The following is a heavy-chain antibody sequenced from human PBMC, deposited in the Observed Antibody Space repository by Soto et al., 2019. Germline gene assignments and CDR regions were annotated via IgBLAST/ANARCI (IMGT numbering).Heavy chain of an antibody. CDR3: VRTRLVVASATRDDY. CDR1: GFTFSSYW. V-gene: IGHV3-74*01. J-gene: IGHJ4*02. Sequence: EVQLVESGGGLVQPGGSLRLSCAASGFTFSSYWMHWVRQAPGKGLVWVSRINSDGSSTSYADSVKGRFTISRDNAKNTLYLQMNSLRAEDTAVYYCVRTRLVVASATRDDYWGQGTLVTVSS. CDR2: INSDGSST. D-gene: IGHD2-15*01.